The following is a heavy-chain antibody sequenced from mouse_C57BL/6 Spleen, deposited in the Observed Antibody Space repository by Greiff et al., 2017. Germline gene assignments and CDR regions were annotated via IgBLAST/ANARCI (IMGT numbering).Heavy chain of an antibody. J-gene: IGHJ3*01. CDR2: IDPNSGGT. CDR1: GYTFTSYW. Sequence: VQLQQPGAELVKPGASVKLSCKASGYTFTSYWLHWVKQRPGRGLEWIGRIDPNSGGTKYNEKFKSKATLTVDKPSSTAYMQLSSLTSEDSAVYYCARTGDPGFAYWGQGTLVTVSA. V-gene: IGHV1-72*01. CDR3: ARTGDPGFAY.